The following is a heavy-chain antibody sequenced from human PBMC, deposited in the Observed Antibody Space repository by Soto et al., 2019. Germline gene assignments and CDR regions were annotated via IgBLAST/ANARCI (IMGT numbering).Heavy chain of an antibody. CDR2: INAGNGNT. V-gene: IGHV1-3*05. Sequence: QVQLVQSGAEEKKPGASVKVSCKASGYTFTSYAMHWVRQAPGQRLEWMGWINAGNGNTKYSQKFQGRVTITRDTSASTAYMELSSLRSEDTAVYYCARSSGYSVIDDYWGQGTLVTVSS. CDR3: ARSSGYSVIDDY. D-gene: IGHD3-22*01. J-gene: IGHJ4*02. CDR1: GYTFTSYA.